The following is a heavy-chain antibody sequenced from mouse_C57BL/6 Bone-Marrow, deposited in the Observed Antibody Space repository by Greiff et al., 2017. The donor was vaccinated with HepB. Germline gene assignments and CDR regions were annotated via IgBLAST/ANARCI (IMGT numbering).Heavy chain of an antibody. V-gene: IGHV1-59*01. CDR3: AREDYAPYYFDY. Sequence: QVQLQQPGAELVRPGTSVKLSCKASGYTFTSYWMHWVKQRHGQGLEWIGVIDPSDSYTNYNQKFKGKATLTVDTSSSTAYMQLSSLTSEDSAVYYCAREDYAPYYFDYWGQGTTLTVSS. D-gene: IGHD2-4*01. CDR1: GYTFTSYW. CDR2: IDPSDSYT. J-gene: IGHJ2*01.